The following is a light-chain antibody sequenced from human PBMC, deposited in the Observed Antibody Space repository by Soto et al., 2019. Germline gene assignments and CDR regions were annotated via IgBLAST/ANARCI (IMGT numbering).Light chain of an antibody. CDR2: EVT. CDR3: DSYASNKRV. CDR1: SSDVGGYNY. V-gene: IGLV2-8*01. J-gene: IGLJ1*01. Sequence: QSVLTQPPSASGSPGQSVTISCTGTSSDVGGYNYVSWYQQQPGKAPKLIIYEVTKRPSGIPDRFSGSKSGNTASLTVSGLQAEDEADYYCDSYASNKRVFGTGTKLTVL.